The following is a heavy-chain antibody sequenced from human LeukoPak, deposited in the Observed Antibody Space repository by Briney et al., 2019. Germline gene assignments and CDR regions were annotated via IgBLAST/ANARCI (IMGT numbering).Heavy chain of an antibody. CDR2: ISAYNGNT. CDR3: ARGSRDYYDSSGYYIDY. V-gene: IGHV1-18*01. Sequence: RASVKVPCKASGYTFTSYGISWVRQAPGQGLEWMGWISAYNGNTNYAQKLQGRVTMTTDTSTSTAYMELRSLRSDDTAVYYCARGSRDYYDSSGYYIDYWGQGTLVTVSS. J-gene: IGHJ4*02. CDR1: GYTFTSYG. D-gene: IGHD3-22*01.